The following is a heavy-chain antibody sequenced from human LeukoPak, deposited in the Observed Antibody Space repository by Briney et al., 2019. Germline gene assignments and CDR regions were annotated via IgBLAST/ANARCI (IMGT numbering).Heavy chain of an antibody. Sequence: GGSLRLSCAASGFTFSSYTMNWVRQAPGKGLEWVANIKQDGSEKYYVDSVKGRFTISRDNAKNSLYLQMNSLRAEDTAVYYCARDLISVDAFDYWGQGTLVTVSS. CDR2: IKQDGSEK. V-gene: IGHV3-7*01. D-gene: IGHD2/OR15-2a*01. J-gene: IGHJ4*02. CDR3: ARDLISVDAFDY. CDR1: GFTFSSYT.